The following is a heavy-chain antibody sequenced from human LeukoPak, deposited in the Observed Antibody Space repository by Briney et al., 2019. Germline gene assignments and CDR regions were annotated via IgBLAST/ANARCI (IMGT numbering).Heavy chain of an antibody. J-gene: IGHJ3*02. Sequence: GGSLRLSCVTSGFMFNSYWMSWVRQAPGKGLEWVASIKEDGSEKYYVDSVKGRFTISRDNAKNSLYLQMNSLRAEDTAIYYCARRSYGFDAFDIWGQGTVVTVSS. D-gene: IGHD3-10*01. V-gene: IGHV3-7*01. CDR2: IKEDGSEK. CDR1: GFMFNSYW. CDR3: ARRSYGFDAFDI.